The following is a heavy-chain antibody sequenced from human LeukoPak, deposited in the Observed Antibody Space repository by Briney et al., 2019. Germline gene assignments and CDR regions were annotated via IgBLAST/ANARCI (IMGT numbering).Heavy chain of an antibody. J-gene: IGHJ6*03. CDR2: ISAYNGNT. CDR1: GYTFTSYG. V-gene: IGHV1-18*01. CDR3: ARDLRGIAARRYYYYMDV. D-gene: IGHD6-6*01. Sequence: ASVKVSCKASGYTFTSYGISWVRQAPGQGLEWMGWISAYNGNTNYAQKLQGRVTMTTDTSTSTAYMELRSLRSDDTAVYYCARDLRGIAARRYYYYMDVWGKGTTVTVSS.